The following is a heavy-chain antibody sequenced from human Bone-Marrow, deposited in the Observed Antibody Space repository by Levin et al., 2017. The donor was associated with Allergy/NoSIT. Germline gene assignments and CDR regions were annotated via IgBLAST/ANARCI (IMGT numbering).Heavy chain of an antibody. V-gene: IGHV2-5*02. CDR1: GFSLSTNGVG. J-gene: IGHJ4*02. CDR3: AHRGIGVAPNWDSRQFDY. D-gene: IGHD6-19*01. CDR2: IYWDDDK. Sequence: GSGPTLVKPTQTLALTCTFSGFSLSTNGVGVGWIRQPPGKALEWLVFIYWDDDKRFNPALKRRLTIMKDTSKNQVVLIMTNMDPVDTATYYCAHRGIGVAPNWDSRQFDYWGQGTLVTVSS.